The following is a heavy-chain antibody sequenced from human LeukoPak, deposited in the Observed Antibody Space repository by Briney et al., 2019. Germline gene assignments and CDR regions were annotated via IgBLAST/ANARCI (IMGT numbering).Heavy chain of an antibody. J-gene: IGHJ4*02. CDR2: ISSSSSYI. CDR3: ARLAVAGLDY. CDR1: GFNFSSYS. D-gene: IGHD6-19*01. Sequence: PGGSLRLSCAASGFNFSSYSMNWVRQAPGNGLEWVSSISSSSSYIYYADSVKGRFTISRDNAKNSLYLQMNSLRAEDTAVYYCARLAVAGLDYWGQGTLVTVSS. V-gene: IGHV3-21*01.